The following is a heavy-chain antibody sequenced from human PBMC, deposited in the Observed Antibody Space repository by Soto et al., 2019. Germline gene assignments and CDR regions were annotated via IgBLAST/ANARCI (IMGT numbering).Heavy chain of an antibody. D-gene: IGHD2-21*02. J-gene: IGHJ5*02. CDR3: ARSGVTGIVIPSHWFDP. CDR1: GDSIGGVGY. CDR2: ISSSGST. Sequence: SETLSLSCTVSGDSIGGVGYWSWIRQFPGRGLEWIGCISSSGSTYYNPALNNRISLSLDTSQNQFSLKLLSVTAADTAIYYCARSGVTGIVIPSHWFDPWGQGTLVTVSS. V-gene: IGHV4-31*03.